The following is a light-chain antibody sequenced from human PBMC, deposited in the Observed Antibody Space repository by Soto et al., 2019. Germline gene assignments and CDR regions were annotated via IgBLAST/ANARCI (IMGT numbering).Light chain of an antibody. CDR3: GSWDSSLSAYV. CDR1: SSNIGGNS. CDR2: DDD. Sequence: QAVVSQPPSVSAAPGQRVTISCSGSSSNIGGNSVSWYQQLPGTAPKLLIYDDDQRPSGIPDRFSGSKSGTSATLGITGFQTGDEADYYCGSWDSSLSAYVFGIGTKLTVL. V-gene: IGLV1-51*01. J-gene: IGLJ1*01.